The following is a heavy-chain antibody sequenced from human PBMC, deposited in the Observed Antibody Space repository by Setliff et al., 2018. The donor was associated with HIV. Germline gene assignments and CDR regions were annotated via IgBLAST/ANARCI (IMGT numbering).Heavy chain of an antibody. J-gene: IGHJ4*02. V-gene: IGHV1-18*01. Sequence: ASVKVSCKASGYTFTRNGISWVRQAPGQGLEWMGWISAYNGNTNYAQKLQGRVTMTTDTSTSTAYMELRSLRCDDTAVYYCARARITMDSRGLYYWGQGTLVTVSS. CDR3: ARARITMDSRGLYY. CDR1: GYTFTRNG. D-gene: IGHD3-22*01. CDR2: ISAYNGNT.